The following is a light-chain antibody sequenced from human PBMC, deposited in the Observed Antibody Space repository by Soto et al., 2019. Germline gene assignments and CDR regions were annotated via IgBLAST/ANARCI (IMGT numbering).Light chain of an antibody. V-gene: IGKV3-20*01. CDR2: DVS. CDR3: LQYGSSPYT. J-gene: IGKJ2*01. Sequence: IVLTQSPGTLSLSPGERATLSCRASQSVSRTYLAWYQQKPGQAPRLLIYDVSSRAAGIPDRLSGSGSGTDFSLTISGLEPEDFAVYYCLQYGSSPYTFGQGTKLQIK. CDR1: QSVSRTY.